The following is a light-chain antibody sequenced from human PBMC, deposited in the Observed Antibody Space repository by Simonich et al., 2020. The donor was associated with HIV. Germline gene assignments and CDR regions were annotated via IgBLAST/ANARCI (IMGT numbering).Light chain of an antibody. J-gene: IGKJ4*01. Sequence: EIVLTQSPGTLSSSPGERATLSCRASQSVSSTYLAWYQQKPGQAPRLLIYSASTRATGIPAKFSGSWSGTEFTLTISSMQSEDIAVYYCQQYNKWPTFGGGTKVEIK. CDR2: SAS. CDR1: QSVSSTY. V-gene: IGKV3-15*01. CDR3: QQYNKWPT.